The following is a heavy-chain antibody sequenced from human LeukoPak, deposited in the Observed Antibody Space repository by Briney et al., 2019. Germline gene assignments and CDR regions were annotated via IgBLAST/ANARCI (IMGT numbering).Heavy chain of an antibody. CDR3: ARSEGTVTTH. Sequence: PSETLSLTCTVSGGSINSYYWSWIRQPPGKGLEWIGYIYYSGSTNYNPSLKSRVTISVDTSKNQFSLKLSSVTAADTAVYYCARSEGTVTTHWGQGTLVTVSS. CDR2: IYYSGST. D-gene: IGHD4-17*01. V-gene: IGHV4-59*01. CDR1: GGSINSYY. J-gene: IGHJ4*02.